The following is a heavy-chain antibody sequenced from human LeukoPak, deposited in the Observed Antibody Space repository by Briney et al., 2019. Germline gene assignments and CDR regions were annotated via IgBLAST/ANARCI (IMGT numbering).Heavy chain of an antibody. CDR2: ISSSSSYT. V-gene: IGHV3-11*05. CDR1: GFTFSDYY. Sequence: GGSLRLSCAASGFTFSDYYMSWIRQAPGKGLEWVSYISSSSSYTNYADSVKGRFTISRDNAKNSLYLQMNSLRAEDTAVYYCARAPRSSSYGLRYYFDYWGQGTLVTVSS. CDR3: ARAPRSSSYGLRYYFDY. J-gene: IGHJ4*02. D-gene: IGHD5-12*01.